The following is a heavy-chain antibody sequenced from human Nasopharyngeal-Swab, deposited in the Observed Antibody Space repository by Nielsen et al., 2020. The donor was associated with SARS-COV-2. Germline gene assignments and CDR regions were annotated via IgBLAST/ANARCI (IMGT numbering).Heavy chain of an antibody. CDR1: GFTFSSYG. CDR2: ISYDGSNK. D-gene: IGHD5-12*01. CDR3: ARLKRGGYSGYELNY. J-gene: IGHJ4*02. V-gene: IGHV3-30*19. Sequence: GGSLRLSCAASGFTFSSYGMHWVRQAPGKGLEWVAVISYDGSNKYYADSVKGRFTISRDNSKNTLYLQMNSLRSEDTAVYYCARLKRGGYSGYELNYWGQGTLVTVSS.